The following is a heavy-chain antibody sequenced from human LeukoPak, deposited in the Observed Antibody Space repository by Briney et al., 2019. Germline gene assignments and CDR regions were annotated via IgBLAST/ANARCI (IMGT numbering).Heavy chain of an antibody. CDR3: AKDEGYSSGWYYFDY. D-gene: IGHD6-19*01. CDR2: ISGSGGST. Sequence: GGSLRLSCAASGFTFSSYAMSWVRQAPGKGLEWVSAISGSGGSTYYAGSVKGRFTISRDNSKNTLYLQMNSLRAEDTAVYYCAKDEGYSSGWYYFDYWGQGTPVTVSS. V-gene: IGHV3-23*01. CDR1: GFTFSSYA. J-gene: IGHJ4*02.